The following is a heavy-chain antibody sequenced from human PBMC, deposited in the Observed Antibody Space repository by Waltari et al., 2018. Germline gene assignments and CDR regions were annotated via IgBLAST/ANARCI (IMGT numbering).Heavy chain of an antibody. D-gene: IGHD3-10*01. CDR2: IKQDGSEK. J-gene: IGHJ4*02. CDR1: GFTFSSYW. V-gene: IGHV3-7*01. Sequence: EVQLVESGGGLVQPGGSLRLSCAASGFTFSSYWMSWVRQAPGKGLEWVDNIKQDGSEKYYVDSVKGRFTISRDNAKNSLYLQMNSLRAEDTAVYYCARVRVLLWFGELLNYFDYWGQGTLVTVSS. CDR3: ARVRVLLWFGELLNYFDY.